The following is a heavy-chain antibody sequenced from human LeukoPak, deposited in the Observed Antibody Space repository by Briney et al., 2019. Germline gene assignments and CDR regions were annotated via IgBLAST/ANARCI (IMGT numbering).Heavy chain of an antibody. CDR2: IIPILGIA. CDR1: GGTFSSYA. Sequence: GASVKVSCKASGGTFSSYAISWVRQAPGQGLEWMGRIIPILGIANYAQKFQGRVTITADKSTSTAYMELSSLRSEDTAVYYCARSPREYDSSGYYERSGAFDIWGQGTMVTVSS. J-gene: IGHJ3*02. V-gene: IGHV1-69*04. CDR3: ARSPREYDSSGYYERSGAFDI. D-gene: IGHD3-22*01.